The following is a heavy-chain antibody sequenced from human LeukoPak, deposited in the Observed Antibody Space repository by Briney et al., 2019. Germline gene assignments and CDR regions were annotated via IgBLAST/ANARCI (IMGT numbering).Heavy chain of an antibody. V-gene: IGHV3-23*01. Sequence: GGSLRLSCAASGFTFSSYGMSWVRQAPGKGLEWVSAISGSGGSTYYADSVKGRFTISRDNSKNTLYLQMNSLRAEDTAVYYCAKIRAAAAGPQEFDYWGQGTLVTVSS. CDR3: AKIRAAAAGPQEFDY. CDR1: GFTFSSYG. CDR2: ISGSGGST. D-gene: IGHD6-13*01. J-gene: IGHJ4*02.